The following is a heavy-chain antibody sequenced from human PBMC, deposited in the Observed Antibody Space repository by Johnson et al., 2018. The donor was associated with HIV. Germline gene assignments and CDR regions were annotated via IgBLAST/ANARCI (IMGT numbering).Heavy chain of an antibody. CDR2: ISGSGGST. Sequence: MQLVESGGGLVQPGGSLRLSCAASGFTFSSYAMSWVRQAPGKGLEWVSAISGSGGSTYYADSVKGRFTISRDNSKNMSPWSSLGHVGPSGAPSPAVWDHVQQKAFRWELGLCCWGKG. CDR3: VWDHVQQKAFRWELGLCC. J-gene: IGHJ6*03. V-gene: IGHV3-23*04. CDR1: GFTFSSYA. D-gene: IGHD3-16*01.